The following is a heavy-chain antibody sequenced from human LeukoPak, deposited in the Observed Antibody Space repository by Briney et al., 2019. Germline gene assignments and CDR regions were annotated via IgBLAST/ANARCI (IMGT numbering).Heavy chain of an antibody. CDR3: TRGRPEPRDGHNTWWFDP. Sequence: PGRSLRLSCTASGFNFGDYAMNWVRQAPGKGLEWVGFIRSEPYGETAEYAASVKGRFTISRDVSKNIAYLQMNSLKTEDTAVYYCTRGRPEPRDGHNTWWFDPWGQGTLVTVSS. D-gene: IGHD5-24*01. J-gene: IGHJ5*02. CDR2: IRSEPYGETA. CDR1: GFNFGDYA. V-gene: IGHV3-49*04.